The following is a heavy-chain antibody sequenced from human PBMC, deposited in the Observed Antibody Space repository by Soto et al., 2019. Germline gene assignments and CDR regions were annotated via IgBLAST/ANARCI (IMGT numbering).Heavy chain of an antibody. CDR2: IYYSGST. D-gene: IGHD6-6*01. CDR1: GGSISSGDYY. Sequence: PSETLSLTCTVSGGSISSGDYYWSWIRQHPGKGLEWIGYIYYSGSTYYNPSLKSRVTISVDTSKNQFSLKLSSVTAADTAVYYCARASYSSSPNFDYWGQGTLVTVSS. J-gene: IGHJ4*02. CDR3: ARASYSSSPNFDY. V-gene: IGHV4-30-4*01.